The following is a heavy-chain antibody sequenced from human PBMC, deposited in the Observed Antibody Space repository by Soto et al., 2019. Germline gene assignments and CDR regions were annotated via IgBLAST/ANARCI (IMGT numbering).Heavy chain of an antibody. J-gene: IGHJ2*01. D-gene: IGHD4-17*01. Sequence: QLQLRESGPGLVKPSETLSLTCTVSGGSISGGVGGLYYWSWIRQPPGKGLEWIGYIYDSGSTYYNPSLKSRVTISGDTSKNQCSLRLSSVTAADTAVYYCAREGIPRTTDWDFDLWGRGTLVTVSS. CDR3: AREGIPRTTDWDFDL. V-gene: IGHV4-30-4*01. CDR2: IYDSGST. CDR1: GGSISGGVGGLYY.